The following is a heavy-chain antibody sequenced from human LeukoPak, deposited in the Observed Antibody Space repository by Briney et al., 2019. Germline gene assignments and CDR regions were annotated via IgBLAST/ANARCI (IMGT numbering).Heavy chain of an antibody. CDR1: GGSFSGYY. D-gene: IGHD3-22*01. V-gene: IGHV4-34*01. J-gene: IGHJ4*02. Sequence: PSETLSLTCAVYGGSFSGYYWSWIRQPPGKGLEWIGEINQSGSTNYNPSLKSRVTISVDTSKNQFSLKLSSVTAADTAVYYCARIIPSGSIDYWGQGTLVTVSS. CDR3: ARIIPSGSIDY. CDR2: INQSGST.